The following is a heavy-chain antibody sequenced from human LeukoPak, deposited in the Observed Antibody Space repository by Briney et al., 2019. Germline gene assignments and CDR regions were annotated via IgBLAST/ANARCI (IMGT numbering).Heavy chain of an antibody. CDR3: ARISRDGSSGYTDY. Sequence: SETLSLTCTVSGYSISSGYYWGWIRQPPGKGLEWIGSIYYSGSTYYNPSLKSRVTISVDTSKNQFSLNLSSVTAADTAVYYCARISRDGSSGYTDYWGQGTLVTVSS. D-gene: IGHD3-22*01. V-gene: IGHV4-38-2*02. CDR1: GYSISSGYY. CDR2: IYYSGST. J-gene: IGHJ4*02.